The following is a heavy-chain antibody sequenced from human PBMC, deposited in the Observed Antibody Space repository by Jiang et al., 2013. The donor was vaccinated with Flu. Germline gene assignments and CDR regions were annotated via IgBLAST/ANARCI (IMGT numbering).Heavy chain of an antibody. Sequence: SLTCVISGDSVSSNTAAWTWIRQSPSRGLEWLGRTYYRSKWYNDYAVSVKSRITINPDTSKNQFSLQLNSVTPEDTAVYYCARDRCSGGRCYSYYYGMDVWGQGTTVTVSS. CDR3: ARDRCSGGRCYSYYYGMDV. J-gene: IGHJ6*02. CDR2: TYYRSKWYN. V-gene: IGHV6-1*01. D-gene: IGHD2-15*01. CDR1: GDSVSSNTAA.